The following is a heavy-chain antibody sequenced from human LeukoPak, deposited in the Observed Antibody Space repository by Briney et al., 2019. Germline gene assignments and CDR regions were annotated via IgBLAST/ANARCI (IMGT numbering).Heavy chain of an antibody. D-gene: IGHD3-3*01. V-gene: IGHV3-23*01. CDR1: GFTFSSYA. J-gene: IGHJ6*03. CDR2: ISGSGGST. Sequence: GGSLRLSCAASGFTFSSYAMSWVRQAPGKGLEWVSAISGSGGSTYYADSVKGRFTISRDNSKNTLYLQMNSLRAEDTAVYYCAKGGSGTIFGVVIDDYYYYMDVWGKGTTVTVSS. CDR3: AKGGSGTIFGVVIDDYYYYMDV.